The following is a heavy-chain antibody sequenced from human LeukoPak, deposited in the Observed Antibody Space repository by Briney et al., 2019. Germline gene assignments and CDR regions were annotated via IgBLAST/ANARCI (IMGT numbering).Heavy chain of an antibody. CDR3: ARDTSIFGVVNYFDY. D-gene: IGHD3-3*01. CDR1: GGPFSSYT. Sequence: SVKVSCKASGGPFSSYTITWLRQAPGQGLEWMGGIIPIFGTTNYAQKFQGRVTITTDESTSTAYLELSSLRSDDTALYYCARDTSIFGVVNYFDYWGQGTLVTVSS. CDR2: IIPIFGTT. J-gene: IGHJ4*02. V-gene: IGHV1-69*05.